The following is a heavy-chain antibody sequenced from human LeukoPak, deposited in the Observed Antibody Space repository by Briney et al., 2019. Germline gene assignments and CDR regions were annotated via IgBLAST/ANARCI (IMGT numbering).Heavy chain of an antibody. CDR1: GGSISSYY. V-gene: IGHV4-34*01. CDR2: ITPSGST. D-gene: IGHD3-22*01. J-gene: IGHJ4*02. Sequence: SETLSLACTVSGGSISSYYWSWIRQPPGKGLEWIGEITPSGSTNYNPSLKSRVSISIDTSKKKLSLRLTSVTAADSAVYYCASSFYYDSRDYWGQGTLVTVSS. CDR3: ASSFYYDSRDY.